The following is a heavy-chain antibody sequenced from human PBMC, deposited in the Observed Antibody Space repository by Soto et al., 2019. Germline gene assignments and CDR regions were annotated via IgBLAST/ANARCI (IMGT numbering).Heavy chain of an antibody. J-gene: IGHJ6*02. Sequence: QITLKESGPTLVKPTQTLTLTCTFSGFSLSTSGVGVGWIRQPPGKALEWLALIYWDDGKRYSPSLKSRLTITKDTSKSRVVLTMTNMDPVDTATYYCAPAGPPYYSYGMDVWGQGTTVTVSS. V-gene: IGHV2-5*02. CDR3: APAGPPYYSYGMDV. CDR2: IYWDDGK. CDR1: GFSLSTSGVG.